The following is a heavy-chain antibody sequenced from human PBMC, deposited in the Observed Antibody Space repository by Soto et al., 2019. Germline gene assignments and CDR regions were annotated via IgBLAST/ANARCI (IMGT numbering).Heavy chain of an antibody. D-gene: IGHD4-17*01. CDR2: IIPIFGTA. CDR1: GVTFSSYA. J-gene: IGHJ3*02. CDR3: ASFDYGGNSGAFDI. Sequence: SVKVSCKASGVTFSSYAISWVRQAPGQGLEWMRGIIPIFGTANYAQKFQGRVTITADKSTSTAYMELSSLRSEDTAVYYCASFDYGGNSGAFDIWGQGTMITV. V-gene: IGHV1-69*06.